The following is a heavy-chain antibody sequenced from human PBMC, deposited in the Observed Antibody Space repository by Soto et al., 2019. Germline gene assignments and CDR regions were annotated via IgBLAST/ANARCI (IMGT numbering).Heavy chain of an antibody. CDR3: ARGVGYRSGWWPYYFDY. J-gene: IGHJ4*02. Sequence: QLQLQESGSRLVEPAQTLSLTCDVSSGSISSAGDSWNWIRQPPGEGLEWIGYIYHSGSFLYNPSLKHRVTISLDRSKNQFSLRLSSVTAADTAVFYCARGVGYRSGWWPYYFDYWGQGALVTVSS. D-gene: IGHD6-19*01. V-gene: IGHV4-30-2*01. CDR1: SGSISSAGDS. CDR2: IYHSGSF.